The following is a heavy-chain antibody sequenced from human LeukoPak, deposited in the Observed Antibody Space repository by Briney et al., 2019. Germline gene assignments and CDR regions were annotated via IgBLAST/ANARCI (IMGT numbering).Heavy chain of an antibody. J-gene: IGHJ5*02. CDR2: INHSGST. D-gene: IGHD2-21*01. CDR1: GGSFSGYY. Sequence: SETLSLTCAVYGGSFSGYYWSWIRQPPGKGLEWIGEINHSGSTNYNPSLKSRATISVDTSKNQFSLKLSSVTAADTAVYYCARAGIVVVYHWFDPWGQGTLVTVSS. V-gene: IGHV4-34*01. CDR3: ARAGIVVVYHWFDP.